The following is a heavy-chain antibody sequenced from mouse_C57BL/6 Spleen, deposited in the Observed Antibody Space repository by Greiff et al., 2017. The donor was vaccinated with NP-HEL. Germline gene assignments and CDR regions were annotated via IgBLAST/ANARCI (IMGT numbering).Heavy chain of an antibody. CDR1: GYAFSSSW. V-gene: IGHV1-82*01. CDR3: ARGDDYWFAY. D-gene: IGHD2-4*01. CDR2: IYPGDGDT. Sequence: VKLMESGPGLVKPGASGKISCKASGYAFSSSWMNWVKQRPGKGLEWIGRIYPGDGDTNYNGKFKGKATLTADKSSSTAYMQLSSLTSEDSAVYFCARGDDYWFAYWGQGTLVTVSA. J-gene: IGHJ3*01.